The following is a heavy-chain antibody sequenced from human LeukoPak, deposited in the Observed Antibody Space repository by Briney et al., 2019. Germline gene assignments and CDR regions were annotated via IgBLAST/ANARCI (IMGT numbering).Heavy chain of an antibody. J-gene: IGHJ3*02. CDR3: ASDYYDSSGYPSDAFDI. V-gene: IGHV3-21*01. CDR1: GFTFSSYS. D-gene: IGHD3-22*01. CDR2: ISSSSSYI. Sequence: GGSLRLSCAASGFTFSSYSMNWVRQAPGKGLEWVSSISSSSSYIYYADSVKGRFTISRDNAKNSLYLQMNSLRAEDTAVYYCASDYYDSSGYPSDAFDIWGQGTMVTVSS.